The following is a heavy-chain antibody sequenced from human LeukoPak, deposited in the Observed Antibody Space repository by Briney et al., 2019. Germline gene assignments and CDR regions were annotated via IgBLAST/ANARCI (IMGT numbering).Heavy chain of an antibody. Sequence: SETLSLTCTVSGGSMSSYYWSWIRQPPGKGLEWIGYIYYSGSTNYNPSLKNRVTTSVDTSKNQFSLKLSSVTAADTAVYYCARSGEYLGGILVWGQGTLVTVSS. J-gene: IGHJ4*02. D-gene: IGHD7-27*01. CDR2: IYYSGST. CDR1: GGSMSSYY. V-gene: IGHV4-59*01. CDR3: ARSGEYLGGILV.